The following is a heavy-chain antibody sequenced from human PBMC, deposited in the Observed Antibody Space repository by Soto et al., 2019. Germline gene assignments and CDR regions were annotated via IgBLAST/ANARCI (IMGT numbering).Heavy chain of an antibody. CDR2: INHSGST. V-gene: IGHV4-34*01. CDR1: GGSFSGYY. D-gene: IGHD6-6*01. Sequence: QVQLQQWGAGLLKPSETLSLTCAVYGGSFSGYYWSWIRQPPGKGLEWIGEINHSGSTNYNPSLKSRVTISVDTSKNQFSLKLSSVTAADTAVYYCASVNLYSSSFLEGHWGQGTLVTVSS. CDR3: ASVNLYSSSFLEGH. J-gene: IGHJ4*02.